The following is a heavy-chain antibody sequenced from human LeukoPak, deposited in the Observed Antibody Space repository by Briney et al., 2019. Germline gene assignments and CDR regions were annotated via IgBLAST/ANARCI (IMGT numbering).Heavy chain of an antibody. V-gene: IGHV1-69*13. CDR1: VATFTTYA. D-gene: IGHD6-13*01. J-gene: IGHJ6*02. CDR3: ARVGAAPLDYYYYYGMDV. CDR2: IIPIFGTA. Sequence: APVKVSCKASVATFTTYAISWVRQAPGQRLEWMGGIIPIFGTANHAQKFQGRVTITADESTSTAYMELSSLRSEDTAVYYCARVGAAPLDYYYYYGMDVWGQGTTVTVSS.